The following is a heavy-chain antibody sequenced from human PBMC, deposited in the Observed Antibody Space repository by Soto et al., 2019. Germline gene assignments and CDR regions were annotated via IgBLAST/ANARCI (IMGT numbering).Heavy chain of an antibody. CDR1: GFTFSGSA. Sequence: EVQLVESGGGLVQPGGSLKLSCAASGFTFSGSAMHWVRQASGKGLEWVGRIRSKANSYATAYAASVKGRFTISRDDSKNTAELQMNSLKTEDTAVYYCTMTTVTTWGYWGQGTLVTVSS. V-gene: IGHV3-73*01. J-gene: IGHJ4*02. CDR3: TMTTVTTWGY. CDR2: IRSKANSYAT. D-gene: IGHD4-17*01.